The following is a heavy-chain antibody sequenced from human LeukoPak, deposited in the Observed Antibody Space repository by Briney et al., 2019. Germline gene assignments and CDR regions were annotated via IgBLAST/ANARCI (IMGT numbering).Heavy chain of an antibody. D-gene: IGHD2-15*01. Sequence: GGSPRLSCAASGSSFSTTAMRWVRHPSGEGREWVSRIRSKGNSYATEYGVSVKGRFTISRDDSKNTAYLQMNSLKTEDTAVYYCARDTINCSGGSCYHLFDYWGEGTLVTVSS. CDR1: GSSFSTTA. V-gene: IGHV3-73*01. CDR2: IRSKGNSYAT. J-gene: IGHJ4*02. CDR3: ARDTINCSGGSCYHLFDY.